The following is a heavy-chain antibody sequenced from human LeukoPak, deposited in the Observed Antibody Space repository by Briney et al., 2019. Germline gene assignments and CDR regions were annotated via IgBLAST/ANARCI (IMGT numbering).Heavy chain of an antibody. CDR1: GGSISSGDYY. J-gene: IGHJ3*02. D-gene: IGHD4-17*01. CDR3: ASPTGDAFDI. CDR2: IYYSGST. Sequence: SETLSLTCTVSGGSISSGDYYWSWIRQPPGKGLEWIGCIYYSGSTYYDPSLKSRVTISVDTSKNQFSLKLISVTAADTAVYYCASPTGDAFDIWGQGTMVTVSS. V-gene: IGHV4-30-4*01.